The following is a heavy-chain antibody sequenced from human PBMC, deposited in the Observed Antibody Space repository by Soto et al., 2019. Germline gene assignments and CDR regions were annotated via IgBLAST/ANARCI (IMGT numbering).Heavy chain of an antibody. CDR1: PYSFTSYW. CDR3: ARNTYYDFWSGPYNWFDP. Sequence: GESLKISCNASPYSFTSYWIGWVRQMPGKGLEWMGIIYTGDSDTRYSPSFQGQVTISADKSISTAYLQWSSLKASDTAMYYCARNTYYDFWSGPYNWFDPWGQGTLVTVSS. CDR2: IYTGDSDT. D-gene: IGHD3-3*01. J-gene: IGHJ5*02. V-gene: IGHV5-51*01.